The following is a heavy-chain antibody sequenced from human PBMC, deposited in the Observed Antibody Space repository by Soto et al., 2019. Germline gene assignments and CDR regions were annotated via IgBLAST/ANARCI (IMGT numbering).Heavy chain of an antibody. CDR3: AKDAGGDFDY. V-gene: IGHV3-23*01. CDR2: ISGSGGST. CDR1: GFTFSSYV. Sequence: EVQLLESGGGLVQPGGSLRLSCAASGFTFSSYVMSWVRQAPGKGLEWVSAISGSGGSTYHADSVKGRFTISRDNSKTTLDLQMNSRRAEDTAVYYCAKDAGGDFDYWGQGTLVTVS. J-gene: IGHJ4*02. D-gene: IGHD1-26*01.